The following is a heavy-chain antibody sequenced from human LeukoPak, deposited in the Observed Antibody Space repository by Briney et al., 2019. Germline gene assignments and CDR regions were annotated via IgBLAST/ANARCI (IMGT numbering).Heavy chain of an antibody. D-gene: IGHD4-17*01. CDR1: GFTFSSYG. Sequence: GGSLRLSCAASGFTFSSYGMHWVRQAPGKGLEWVAFIRYDGSNKYYADSVKGRFTISRDNAQDSLYLQMNSLRAEDTAVYYCARTTVTTYWFDPWGQGTLVTVSS. V-gene: IGHV3-30*02. J-gene: IGHJ5*02. CDR2: IRYDGSNK. CDR3: ARTTVTTYWFDP.